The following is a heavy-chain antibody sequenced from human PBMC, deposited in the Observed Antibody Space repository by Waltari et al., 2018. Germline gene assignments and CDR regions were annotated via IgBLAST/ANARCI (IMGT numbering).Heavy chain of an antibody. Sequence: LKISCKGSGYSFTSYWIGWVRQMLGKGLEWMGIIYPGDSDTRYSPSFQGQVTISADKSISTAYLQWSSLKASDTAMYYCARHGASLALPQTGWFDPWGQGTLVTVSS. D-gene: IGHD1-1*01. V-gene: IGHV5-51*01. J-gene: IGHJ5*02. CDR3: ARHGASLALPQTGWFDP. CDR1: GYSFTSYW. CDR2: IYPGDSDT.